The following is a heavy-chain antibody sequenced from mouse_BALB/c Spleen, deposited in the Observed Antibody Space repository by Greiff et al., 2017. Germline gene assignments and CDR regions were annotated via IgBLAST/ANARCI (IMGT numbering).Heavy chain of an antibody. CDR2: IYPGSGST. CDR3: ARDYYGSSPYWYFDV. CDR1: GYTFTDYV. V-gene: IGHV1-77*01. D-gene: IGHD1-1*01. J-gene: IGHJ1*01. Sequence: VQLQQSGPELVKPGASVKMSCKASGYTFTDYVISWVKQRTGQGLEWIGEIYPGSGSTYYNEKFKGKATLTADKSSNTAYMQLSSLTSEDSAVYFCARDYYGSSPYWYFDVWGAGTTVTVSS.